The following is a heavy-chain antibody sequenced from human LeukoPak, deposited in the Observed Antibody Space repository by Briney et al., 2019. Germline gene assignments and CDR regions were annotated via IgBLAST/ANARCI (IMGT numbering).Heavy chain of an antibody. Sequence: GGSLRLSCAVSGLTFSSSRMDWVRQAPGKGLEWVASINPDGNKKYSADSVKGRFTISRDNAENSLYLQMNSLRVEDTAFYYCARDLAYSRLDYWGQGMLVTVSS. CDR2: INPDGNKK. CDR3: ARDLAYSRLDY. J-gene: IGHJ4*02. V-gene: IGHV3-7*01. CDR1: GLTFSSSR. D-gene: IGHD5-18*01.